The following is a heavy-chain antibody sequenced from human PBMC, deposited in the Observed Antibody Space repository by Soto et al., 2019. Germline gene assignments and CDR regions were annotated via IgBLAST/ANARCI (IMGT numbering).Heavy chain of an antibody. CDR2: ISSSSSYT. CDR3: ARFQFREGGTDNWFDP. Sequence: GGSLRLSCAASGFTFSDYYMSWIRQAPGKGLEWVSYISSSSSYTNYADSVKGRFTISRDNAKNSLYLQMNSLRAEDTAVYYCARFQFREGGTDNWFDPWGQGTLVTVSS. J-gene: IGHJ5*02. V-gene: IGHV3-11*06. D-gene: IGHD3-10*01. CDR1: GFTFSDYY.